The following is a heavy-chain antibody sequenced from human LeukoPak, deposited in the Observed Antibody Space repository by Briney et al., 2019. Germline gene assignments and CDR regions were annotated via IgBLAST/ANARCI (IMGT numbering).Heavy chain of an antibody. V-gene: IGHV3-66*04. D-gene: IGHD1-14*01. CDR2: IYSGGST. CDR3: AKPARTDYTDY. Sequence: GGSLTLSCAASGFTVSSNYMSWVRQAPGKGLEWVSIIYSGGSTYYADSVKGRFTISRDNSKNTLYLRMNSLRAEDTAVYYCAKPARTDYTDYWGQGTLVTVSS. J-gene: IGHJ4*02. CDR1: GFTVSSNY.